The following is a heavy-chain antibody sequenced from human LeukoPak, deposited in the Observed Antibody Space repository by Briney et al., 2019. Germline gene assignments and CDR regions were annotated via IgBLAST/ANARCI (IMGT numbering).Heavy chain of an antibody. Sequence: GGSLRLSCAASDFGVNTNYMNWVRQAPGKGLEWVSVILSGGATYYADSVKGRFTISRDNAKNSLYLQMSSLRADDTAVYYCARDRLLYYYDSGPTGHFQHWGQGTLVTV. D-gene: IGHD3-22*01. CDR3: ARDRLLYYYDSGPTGHFQH. J-gene: IGHJ1*01. CDR2: ILSGGAT. CDR1: DFGVNTNY. V-gene: IGHV3-53*01.